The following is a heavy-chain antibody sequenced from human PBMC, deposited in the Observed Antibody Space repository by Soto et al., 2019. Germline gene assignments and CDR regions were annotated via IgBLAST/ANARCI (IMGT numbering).Heavy chain of an antibody. J-gene: IGHJ3*02. CDR2: IYQSGSA. CDR3: ARELLFYDSDGFSWDDAFDI. D-gene: IGHD3-22*01. CDR1: GGSLSSSAYS. Sequence: SETLSLTCAVSGGSLSSSAYSWSWIRQPPGKGLEWIGFIYQSGSAYYNPSLKSRVTMSLDRPKNQFSLKLSSVTAADTAVYYCARELLFYDSDGFSWDDAFDIWGQGTMVTVSS. V-gene: IGHV4-30-2*01.